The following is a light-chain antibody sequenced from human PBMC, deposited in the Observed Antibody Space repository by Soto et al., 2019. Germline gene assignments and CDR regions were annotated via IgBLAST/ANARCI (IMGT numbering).Light chain of an antibody. CDR1: QSISSN. Sequence: EIVMTQSPATLSVSPGEIATLSCSASQSISSNLAWYQQKPGQAPRLLMFRTSSRATGFPARFSGSGSGTEFTLTVSSLQSEDFAVYYCQQYIKWPITFGQGTRLEIK. J-gene: IGKJ5*01. CDR2: RTS. CDR3: QQYIKWPIT. V-gene: IGKV3-15*01.